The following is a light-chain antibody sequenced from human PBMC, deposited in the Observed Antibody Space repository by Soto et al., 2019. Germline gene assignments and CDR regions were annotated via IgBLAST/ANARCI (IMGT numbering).Light chain of an antibody. V-gene: IGKV1-33*01. CDR3: QQRHNLPHT. CDR2: DAS. CDR1: QDARKY. J-gene: IGKJ3*01. Sequence: DIQMTQSPSSLSASVGDRVTITCQASQDARKYLSWYQQKARKAPKLLIYDASNLETGVPSRFSGSGSGTDFTFTISSLQTEDIATYYCQQRHNLPHTFGPGTKVDIK.